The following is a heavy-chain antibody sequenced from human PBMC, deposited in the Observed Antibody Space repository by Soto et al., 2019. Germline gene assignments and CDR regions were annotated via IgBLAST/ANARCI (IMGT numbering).Heavy chain of an antibody. V-gene: IGHV1-69*01. Sequence: QVQLVQSGXEVKKPGSSVKVSCKASGGTFSSYAIXWVRQAPGQGLEWMGGIIPIWGSANYAQKFQDRVTITADESTTTTYMELSSLRSEXAAVXYCASRERVDAFDIWGQGTMVTVSS. J-gene: IGHJ3*02. CDR3: ASRERVDAFDI. CDR1: GGTFSSYA. D-gene: IGHD1-26*01. CDR2: IIPIWGSA.